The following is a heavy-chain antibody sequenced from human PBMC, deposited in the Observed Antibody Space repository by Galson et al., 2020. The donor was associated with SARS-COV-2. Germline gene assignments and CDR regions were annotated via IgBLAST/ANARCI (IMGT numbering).Heavy chain of an antibody. Sequence: GSLRLSCAASGFTFREYTMHWVRQAPGKGLEWVSLITWDGGTTYYADSVRGRFTISRDNSKNSLYLQMTSLRTEDNALYYCARSAAAAGIGFGWPFFDYWGQGTLVPVSS. CDR1: GFTFREYT. J-gene: IGHJ4*02. CDR3: ARSAAAAGIGFGWPFFDY. CDR2: ITWDGGTT. D-gene: IGHD6-13*01. V-gene: IGHV3-43*01.